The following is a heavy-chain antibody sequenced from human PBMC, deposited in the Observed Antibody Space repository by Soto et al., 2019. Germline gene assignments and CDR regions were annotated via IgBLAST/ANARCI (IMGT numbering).Heavy chain of an antibody. CDR3: AKDHNSGYAPPIYYYYYGMDV. J-gene: IGHJ6*02. CDR1: GFTFSSYG. CDR2: ISYDGSNK. D-gene: IGHD5-12*01. Sequence: GGSLRLSCAASGFTFSSYGMHWVRQAPGKGLEWVAVISYDGSNKYYADSVKGRFTISRDNSKNTLYPQMNSLRAEDTAVYYCAKDHNSGYAPPIYYYYYGMDVWGQGTTVTVSS. V-gene: IGHV3-30*18.